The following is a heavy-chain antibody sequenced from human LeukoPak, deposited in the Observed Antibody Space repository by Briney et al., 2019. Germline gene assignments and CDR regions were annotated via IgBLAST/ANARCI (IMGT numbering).Heavy chain of an antibody. Sequence: PSETLSLTCTVSGGSISSYYWSWIRQPPGKGLEWIGSIYYSGSTYYNPSLKSRVTISVDTSKNQFSLKLSSVTAADTAVYYCARRGNSSGKFDYWGQGTLVTVSS. V-gene: IGHV4-59*05. CDR3: ARRGNSSGKFDY. CDR1: GGSISSYY. J-gene: IGHJ4*02. D-gene: IGHD6-19*01. CDR2: IYYSGST.